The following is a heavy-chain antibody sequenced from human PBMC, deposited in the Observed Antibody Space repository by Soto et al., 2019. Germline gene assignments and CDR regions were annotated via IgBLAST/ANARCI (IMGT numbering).Heavy chain of an antibody. CDR1: GYTFTSYG. V-gene: IGHV1-18*01. CDR2: ISAYNGNT. Sequence: QVQLVQSGAEVKKPGASVKVSCKASGYTFTSYGISWVRQAPGQGLEWMGWISAYNGNTNYTQKLQGRVTMTTDTSTSTAHMELRSLRSDDTAGYYCAREWGLSLAQLPHGMDVWGQGTTVTVSS. D-gene: IGHD2-2*01. J-gene: IGHJ6*02. CDR3: AREWGLSLAQLPHGMDV.